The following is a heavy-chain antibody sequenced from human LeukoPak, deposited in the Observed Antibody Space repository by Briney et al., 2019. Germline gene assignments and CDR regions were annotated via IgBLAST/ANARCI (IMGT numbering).Heavy chain of an antibody. J-gene: IGHJ4*02. Sequence: GGSLRLSCAASGFNFANHAMSWVRQTPGKGLEWVSAISGGGDITYYADSVTGRFTISGDNSKDTLFLQMHSLRPGDTAVYYCVREDTPATANYWGQGTLVTISS. CDR3: VREDTPATANY. V-gene: IGHV3-23*01. CDR2: ISGGGDIT. CDR1: GFNFANHA. D-gene: IGHD2-21*02.